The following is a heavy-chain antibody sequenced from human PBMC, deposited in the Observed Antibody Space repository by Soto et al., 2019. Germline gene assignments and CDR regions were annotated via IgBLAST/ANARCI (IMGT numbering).Heavy chain of an antibody. CDR2: VSRGGGTT. CDR3: AKFPGYYYDSSGYSYFDY. J-gene: IGHJ4*02. D-gene: IGHD3-22*01. CDR1: GFTFSSYS. V-gene: IGHV3-23*03. Sequence: PGGSLRLSCAASGFTFSSYSMNWVRQAPGKGLEWVSVVSRGGGTTDYAESVKGRFTISRDDSKNTLYLQMNSLRAEDTAVYYCAKFPGYYYDSSGYSYFDYWGQGTLVTVSS.